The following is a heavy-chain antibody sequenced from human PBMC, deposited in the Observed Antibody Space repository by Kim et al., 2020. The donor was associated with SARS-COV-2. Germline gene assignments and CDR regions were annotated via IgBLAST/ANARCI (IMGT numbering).Heavy chain of an antibody. J-gene: IGHJ4*02. Sequence: YAQKFQGRVTMTRDTTISTAYMELSRLRSDDTAVYYCAVGYSSGWYPLDYWGQGTLVTVSS. CDR3: AVGYSSGWYPLDY. V-gene: IGHV1-2*02. D-gene: IGHD6-19*01.